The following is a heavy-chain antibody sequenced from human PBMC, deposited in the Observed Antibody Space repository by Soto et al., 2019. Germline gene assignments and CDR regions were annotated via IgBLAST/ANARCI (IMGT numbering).Heavy chain of an antibody. Sequence: ESVGGVVQPGRSLRLSCAASGFTFSSYGMHWVRQAPGKGLEWVAVIWYDGSNKYYADSVKGRFTISRDNSKNTLYLQMNSLRAEDTAVYYCARSPDALVPAAIHYFDYWGQGTLVTVSS. J-gene: IGHJ4*02. CDR2: IWYDGSNK. CDR1: GFTFSSYG. D-gene: IGHD2-2*01. CDR3: ARSPDALVPAAIHYFDY. V-gene: IGHV3-33*01.